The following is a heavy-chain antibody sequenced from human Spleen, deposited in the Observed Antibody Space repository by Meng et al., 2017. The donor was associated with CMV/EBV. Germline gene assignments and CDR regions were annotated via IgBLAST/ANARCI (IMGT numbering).Heavy chain of an antibody. Sequence: GESLKISCSASGFTFNSHAMSGVRQAPGKGLEWVSLIYSGGSGAYYADSVKGRFIISRDNSKTTLYLQRDSLRADDTAGYYCVKEGGGSGERAQYYYYYHGMDVWGQGTTVTVSS. CDR2: IYSGGSGA. V-gene: IGHV3-23*03. CDR1: GFTFNSHA. CDR3: VKEGGGSGERAQYYYYYHGMDV. D-gene: IGHD3-10*01. J-gene: IGHJ6*02.